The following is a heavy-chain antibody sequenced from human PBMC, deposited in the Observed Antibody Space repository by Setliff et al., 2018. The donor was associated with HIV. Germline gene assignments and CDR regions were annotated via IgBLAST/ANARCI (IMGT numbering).Heavy chain of an antibody. J-gene: IGHJ4*02. CDR2: ISSSGNFI. Sequence: GGSLRLSCAASGFIFSGYTMVWVRQAPGKGLEWVSSISSSGNFIYYEDSVKVRFTMSRDNAKNSLYLQMDSQRVEDTGFYYCARDPYWLEGYFDYWGPGTLVTVSS. V-gene: IGHV3-21*01. D-gene: IGHD6-19*01. CDR1: GFIFSGYT. CDR3: ARDPYWLEGYFDY.